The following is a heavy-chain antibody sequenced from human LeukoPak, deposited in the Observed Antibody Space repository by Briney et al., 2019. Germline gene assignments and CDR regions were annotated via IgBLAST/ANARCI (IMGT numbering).Heavy chain of an antibody. CDR3: AKDHGGHLFDY. Sequence: PGGSLRLSCAASGFTFSNYWMTWVRQAPGKGLEWVANIKQDGSQKYYVDSLKGRFTISRDNAKNSVYLQVNSLRAEDTAVYYCAKDHGGHLFDYWGQGTLVTVSS. CDR2: IKQDGSQK. D-gene: IGHD4-23*01. V-gene: IGHV3-7*01. J-gene: IGHJ4*02. CDR1: GFTFSNYW.